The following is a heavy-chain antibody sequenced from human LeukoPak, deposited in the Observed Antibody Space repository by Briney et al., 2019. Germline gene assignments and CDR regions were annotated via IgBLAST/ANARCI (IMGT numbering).Heavy chain of an antibody. D-gene: IGHD6-19*01. CDR2: IKPDGRQK. J-gene: IGHJ4*02. V-gene: IGHV3-7*02. Sequence: GGSLRLSCVASGFTFSNSWMNWVRQTPGRGLEWVANIKPDGRQKYYEDPVKGRFTISRDNAKDTLYLQMNSLRVDDTAVYYCATAGQWRFDSWGLGTLVTVSS. CDR3: ATAGQWRFDS. CDR1: GFTFSNSW.